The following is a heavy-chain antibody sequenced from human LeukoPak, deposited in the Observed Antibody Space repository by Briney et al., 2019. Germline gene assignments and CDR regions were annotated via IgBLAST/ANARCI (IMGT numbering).Heavy chain of an antibody. CDR1: GGSISSGGYY. Sequence: SETLSLTCTVSGGSISSGGYYWSWIRQHPGKGLEWIGSIYFSGSTYYNPSLKSRVTISVDTSKNQFSLKLSSVTAADTAVYYCARASMGYDILTGYYNQADAGDYWGQGTLVIVSS. J-gene: IGHJ4*02. CDR2: IYFSGST. V-gene: IGHV4-31*03. D-gene: IGHD3-9*01. CDR3: ARASMGYDILTGYYNQADAGDY.